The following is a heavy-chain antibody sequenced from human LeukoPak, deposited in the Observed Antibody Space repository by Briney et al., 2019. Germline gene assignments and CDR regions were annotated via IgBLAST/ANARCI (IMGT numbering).Heavy chain of an antibody. CDR2: INHSGST. CDR1: GGSFSGYY. Sequence: SETLSLTCAVYGGSFSGYYWSWIRQPPGKGLEWIGEINHSGSTNYNPSLKSRVTISVDTSKNQFSLKLSSVTAADTAVYYCARAQKTYYYDSSGYYRNAFYICGQGTMVTVSS. J-gene: IGHJ3*02. V-gene: IGHV4-34*01. D-gene: IGHD3-22*01. CDR3: ARAQKTYYYDSSGYYRNAFYI.